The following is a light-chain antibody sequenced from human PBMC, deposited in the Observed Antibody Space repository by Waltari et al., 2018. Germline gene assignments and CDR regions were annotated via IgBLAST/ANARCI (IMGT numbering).Light chain of an antibody. J-gene: IGKJ1*01. CDR1: QSVGIN. CDR2: TAS. V-gene: IGKV3-15*01. Sequence: EIVMTQSPAALSVSPGERATLSCRASQSVGINLAWYQQKPGQAPRLIISTASTRATGIPARFSGRGSGTEFTLTINSLQSEDSAIYYCHQYNNWPPGGTFGQGTKVELK. CDR3: HQYNNWPPGGT.